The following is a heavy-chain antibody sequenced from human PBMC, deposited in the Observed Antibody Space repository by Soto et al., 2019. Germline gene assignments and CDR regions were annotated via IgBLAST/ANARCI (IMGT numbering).Heavy chain of an antibody. CDR1: GGSISSSSYY. V-gene: IGHV4-39*07. J-gene: IGHJ4*02. CDR2: IYYSGST. D-gene: IGHD3-22*01. Sequence: SETLSLTCTVSGGSISSSSYYWGWIRQPPGKGLEWIGSIYYSGSTYYNPSLKSRVTISVDTSKNQFSLKLSSVTAADTAVYYCARGSYYYESSVYYHYGGQETLATVPS. CDR3: ARGSYYYESSVYYHY.